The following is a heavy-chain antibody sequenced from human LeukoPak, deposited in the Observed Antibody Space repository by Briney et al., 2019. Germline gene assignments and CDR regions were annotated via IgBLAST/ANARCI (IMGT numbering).Heavy chain of an antibody. Sequence: GSLRLSCTASGFTFGDHSVSWFRQAPGKGLECIGSIDHSGSTSYNPSLKSRVTISVDTSKNQFSLKVSSVTAADTAVYYCARVPHCSSTTRCYLGGHHMDVWGKGTTVAVSS. D-gene: IGHD2-2*01. V-gene: IGHV4-38-2*02. CDR3: ARVPHCSSTTRCYLGGHHMDV. CDR1: GFTFGDHS. CDR2: IDHSGST. J-gene: IGHJ6*03.